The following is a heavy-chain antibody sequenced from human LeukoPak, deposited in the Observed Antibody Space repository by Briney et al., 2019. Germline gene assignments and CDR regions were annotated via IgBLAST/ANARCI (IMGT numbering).Heavy chain of an antibody. CDR3: AREALRSPYSSSWYFYYYYYYMDV. J-gene: IGHJ6*03. Sequence: GGSLRLSCAASGFTFSSYSMNWVRQAPGKGLEWVSYISSSGSTIYYADSVKGRFTISRDNAKNSLYLQMNSLRAEDTAVYYCAREALRSPYSSSWYFYYYYYYMDVWGKGTTVTISS. CDR1: GFTFSSYS. CDR2: ISSSGSTI. V-gene: IGHV3-48*04. D-gene: IGHD6-13*01.